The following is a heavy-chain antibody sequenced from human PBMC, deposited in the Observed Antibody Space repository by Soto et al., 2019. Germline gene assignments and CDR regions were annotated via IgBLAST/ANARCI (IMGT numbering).Heavy chain of an antibody. V-gene: IGHV1-46*03. CDR2: INPSGGS. CDR3: AIDRIPPKGATGYWYFDL. J-gene: IGHJ2*01. Sequence: QVQLVQSGAEVKKPGASVKVSCKASGYTFTSYYMHWVRQAPGQGLEWMGIINPSGGSSYAQKFQGRVTMTRDTSTSTVYMELSSVTSEDTAVYYCAIDRIPPKGATGYWYFDLWGRGTLVTVSA. D-gene: IGHD1-1*01. CDR1: GYTFTSYY.